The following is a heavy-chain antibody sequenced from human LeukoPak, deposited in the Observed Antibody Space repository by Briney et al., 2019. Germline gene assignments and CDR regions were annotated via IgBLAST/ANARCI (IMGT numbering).Heavy chain of an antibody. CDR2: ISYDGSNK. J-gene: IGHJ4*02. V-gene: IGHV3-30*18. D-gene: IGHD4-17*01. CDR3: AKDSHGDYSFDY. CDR1: GFTFSSYG. Sequence: GGSLRLSCAASGFTFSSYGMHWVRQAPGKGLEWVAVISYDGSNKYYADSVKGRFTISRDNSENTLYLQMNSLRAEDTAVYYCAKDSHGDYSFDYWGQGTLVTVSS.